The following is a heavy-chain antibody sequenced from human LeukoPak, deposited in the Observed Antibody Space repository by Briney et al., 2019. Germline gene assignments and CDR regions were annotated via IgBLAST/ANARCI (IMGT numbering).Heavy chain of an antibody. CDR2: IKQDGSEK. V-gene: IGHV3-7*01. J-gene: IGHJ4*02. D-gene: IGHD3-16*01. Sequence: GGSLRLSCAASGFTFSSYCMSWVRQAPGKGLEWVANIKQDGSEKYYVDSVKGRFTISRDNAKNSLYLQMNSLRAEDTAVYYCARRIWGSPQPVFDYWGQGTLVTVSS. CDR1: GFTFSSYC. CDR3: ARRIWGSPQPVFDY.